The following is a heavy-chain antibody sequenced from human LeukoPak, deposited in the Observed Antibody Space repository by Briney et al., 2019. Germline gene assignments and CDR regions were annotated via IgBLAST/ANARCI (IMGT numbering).Heavy chain of an antibody. J-gene: IGHJ6*03. CDR3: ARNFDWNDYYYYYTDV. CDR1: GGSISSSSYY. CDR2: IYYSGST. D-gene: IGHD3-9*01. Sequence: PSETLSLTCTVSGGSISSSSYYWGWIRQPPGKGLEWIGSIYYSGSTYYNPSLKSRVTISVDTSKNQFSLKLSSVTAADTAVYYCARNFDWNDYYYYYTDVWGKGTTVTVSS. V-gene: IGHV4-39*07.